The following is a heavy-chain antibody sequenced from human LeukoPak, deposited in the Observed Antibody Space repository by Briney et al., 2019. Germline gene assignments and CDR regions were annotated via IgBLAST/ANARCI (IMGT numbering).Heavy chain of an antibody. D-gene: IGHD3-10*01. J-gene: IGHJ4*02. CDR2: IYPGDSDT. CDR3: ATTSMSVRGVYYFDY. CDR1: GYSFTSYC. V-gene: IGHV5-51*01. Sequence: GESLKISCKGSGYSFTSYCIGWVRQMPGKGLEWMGIIYPGDSDTRYCPSFQGQRTITAGNSISTAYLQWSSLKALDTAMYYCATTSMSVRGVYYFDYWGQGTLVTVSS.